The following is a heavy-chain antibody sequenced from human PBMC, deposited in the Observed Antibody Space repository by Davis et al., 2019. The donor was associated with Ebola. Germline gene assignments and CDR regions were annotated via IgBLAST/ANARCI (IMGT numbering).Heavy chain of an antibody. V-gene: IGHV3-7*03. J-gene: IGHJ4*02. CDR3: GRDAGGFDH. Sequence: GESLKISCAASGFTFSSYAMTWVRQAPGKGLEWVASTKGDGSGKYYVDSAKGRFTISRDNAKNSLYLQMNSLRAEDTAVYYCGRDAGGFDHWGQGTLVTVSS. CDR2: TKGDGSGK. CDR1: GFTFSSYA. D-gene: IGHD1-26*01.